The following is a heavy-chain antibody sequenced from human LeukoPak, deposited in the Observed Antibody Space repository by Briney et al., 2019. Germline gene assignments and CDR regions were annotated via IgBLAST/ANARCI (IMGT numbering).Heavy chain of an antibody. Sequence: SVKVSCKASGGTFSSYAISWVRQAPGQGLEWMGRIIPILGIANYAQKFQGRVTITADKSTSTAYMELSSLRSEDTAVYYCAREVAAAGTNWFDPWGQGTLVTVSS. V-gene: IGHV1-69*04. CDR2: IIPILGIA. CDR3: AREVAAAGTNWFDP. CDR1: GGTFSSYA. J-gene: IGHJ5*02. D-gene: IGHD6-13*01.